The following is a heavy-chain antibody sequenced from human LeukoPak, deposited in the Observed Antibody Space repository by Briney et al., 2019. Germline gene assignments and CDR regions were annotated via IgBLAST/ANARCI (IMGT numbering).Heavy chain of an antibody. V-gene: IGHV1-2*02. CDR3: ARGLNYYDTINNDAFDI. J-gene: IGHJ3*02. CDR2: ISPRSGGT. CDR1: GYTFIDYY. Sequence: ASVKVSCKASGYTFIDYYMHWVRQAPGQGPEWMGWISPRSGGTIYAQKFQGSVTMTRDTSITTYYVELSRLRFDDTAVYYCARGLNYYDTINNDAFDIWGQGTMVTVS. D-gene: IGHD3-22*01.